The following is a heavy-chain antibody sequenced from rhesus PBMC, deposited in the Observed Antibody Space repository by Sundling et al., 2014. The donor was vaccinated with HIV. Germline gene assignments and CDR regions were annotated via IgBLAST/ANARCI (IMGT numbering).Heavy chain of an antibody. CDR2: ISSASTYI. CDR3: TSHYRGFFDF. Sequence: WVRQAPGKGLEWVSSISSASTYIYHADSVKGRFTISRDNAKNSLSLQMNSLRAEDTAVYYCTSHYRGFFDFWGQGVLVTVSS. V-gene: IGHV3-183*01. J-gene: IGHJ4*01. D-gene: IGHD4-11*01.